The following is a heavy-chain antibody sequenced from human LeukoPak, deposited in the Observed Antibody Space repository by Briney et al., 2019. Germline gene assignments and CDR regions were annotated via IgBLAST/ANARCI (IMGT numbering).Heavy chain of an antibody. CDR1: GYTFTNYG. CDR2: ISAYNGDT. Sequence: GASVKVSCKASGYTFTNYGINWVRQAPGQGLEWVGWISAYNGDTIHAQRLQGRVTMTTDTSTSTAYMELRSLRSDDTAVYYRAKAGSSEAFDIWGQGTMVTVSS. D-gene: IGHD6-6*01. CDR3: AKAGSSEAFDI. V-gene: IGHV1-18*01. J-gene: IGHJ3*02.